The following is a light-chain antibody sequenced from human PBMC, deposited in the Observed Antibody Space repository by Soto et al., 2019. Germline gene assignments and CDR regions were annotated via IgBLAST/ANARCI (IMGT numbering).Light chain of an antibody. CDR2: AAS. Sequence: EIVLTQSPGTLSLSPGERATLCCRASESVSSSYLAWYQQTPGQAPRLLIYAASSRATGIPDRFSGSGSGTDFTLTISRLEPEDFAVYYCQQYDSSRLWTFGQGTKVDI. V-gene: IGKV3-20*01. CDR3: QQYDSSRLWT. J-gene: IGKJ1*01. CDR1: ESVSSSY.